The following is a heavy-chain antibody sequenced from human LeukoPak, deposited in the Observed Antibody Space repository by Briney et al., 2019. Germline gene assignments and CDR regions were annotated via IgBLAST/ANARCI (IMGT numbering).Heavy chain of an antibody. D-gene: IGHD3-22*01. CDR2: IYYSGST. V-gene: IGHV4-59*12. J-gene: IGHJ4*02. CDR3: ARDRYYYDSSARYFDY. Sequence: SETLSLTCTVSGGFISSYYWSWIRQPPGKGLEWIGYIYYSGSTNYNPSLKSRVTISVDTSKNQLSLKLSSVTAADTAVYYCARDRYYYDSSARYFDYWGQGTLVTVSS. CDR1: GGFISSYY.